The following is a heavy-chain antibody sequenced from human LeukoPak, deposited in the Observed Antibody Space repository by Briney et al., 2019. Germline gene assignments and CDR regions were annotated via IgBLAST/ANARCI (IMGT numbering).Heavy chain of an antibody. J-gene: IGHJ4*02. D-gene: IGHD2-15*01. CDR3: ARHVDYCSGGSCYWGY. CDR1: GYSFTSYW. CDR2: IYPGDSDT. V-gene: IGHV5-51*01. Sequence: GESLKISCKGSGYSFTSYWIGWVRQMPGKGLEWMGIIYPGDSDTRYSPSFQGQVTISADKSISTAYLQWSSLKASDTAMYYSARHVDYCSGGSCYWGYWGQGTLVTVSS.